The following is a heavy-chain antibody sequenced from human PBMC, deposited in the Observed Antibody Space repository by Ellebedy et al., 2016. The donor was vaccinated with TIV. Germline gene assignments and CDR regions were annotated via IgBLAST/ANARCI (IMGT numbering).Heavy chain of an antibody. CDR2: IKQDGSAK. V-gene: IGHV3-7*03. D-gene: IGHD4-11*01. J-gene: IGHJ4*02. CDR3: ARLDYIKDFDY. Sequence: GGSLRLSXAASGFTFTLYWISWVRQAPGKGPEWVANIKQDGSAKNYVDSVKGRFTISRDNTKNSVDLQMNSLRAEDTAVYYCARLDYIKDFDYWGQGTLVTVSS. CDR1: GFTFTLYW.